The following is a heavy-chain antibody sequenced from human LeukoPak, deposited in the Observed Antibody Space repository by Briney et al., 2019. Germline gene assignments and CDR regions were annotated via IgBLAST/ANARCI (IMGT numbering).Heavy chain of an antibody. J-gene: IGHJ4*02. CDR3: AKTGSYYGSYFDY. V-gene: IGHV3-30-3*02. CDR2: ISYDGSNK. Sequence: GGSLRLSGAASGFTFSSYAMHWVRQAPGKGLEWVAVISYDGSNKYYADSVKGRFTISRDNSKNTLYLQMNSLRAEDTAVYYCAKTGSYYGSYFDYWGQGTLVTVSS. CDR1: GFTFSSYA. D-gene: IGHD1-26*01.